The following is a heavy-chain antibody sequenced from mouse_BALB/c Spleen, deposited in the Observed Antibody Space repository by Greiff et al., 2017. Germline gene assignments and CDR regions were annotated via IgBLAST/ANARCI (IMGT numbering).Heavy chain of an antibody. CDR2: ISYSGST. Sequence: EVKLLESGPSLVKPSQTLSLTCSVTGVSITSGYWNWIRKFPGNKLEYMGYISYSGSTYYNPSLKSRISITRDTSKNQYYLQLNSVTTEDTATYYCARYGLVVDTGFAYWGQGTLVTVSA. D-gene: IGHD1-1*01. CDR1: GVSITSGY. J-gene: IGHJ3*01. V-gene: IGHV3-8*02. CDR3: ARYGLVVDTGFAY.